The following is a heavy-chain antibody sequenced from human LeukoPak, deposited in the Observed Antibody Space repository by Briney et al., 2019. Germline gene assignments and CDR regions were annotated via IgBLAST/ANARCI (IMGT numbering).Heavy chain of an antibody. CDR1: GYSISSGYY. CDR2: IYHSGST. V-gene: IGHV4-38-2*01. D-gene: IGHD6-19*01. Sequence: SETLSLTCAVSGYSISSGYYWGWSRQPPGKGLEWIGSIYHSGSTYYNPSLKSRVTISVDTSKNQFSLKLSSVTAADTAVYYCASIAVAGYFDYWGQGTLVTVSS. J-gene: IGHJ4*02. CDR3: ASIAVAGYFDY.